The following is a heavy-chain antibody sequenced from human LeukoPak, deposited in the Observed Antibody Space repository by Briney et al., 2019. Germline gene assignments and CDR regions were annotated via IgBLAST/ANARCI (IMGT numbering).Heavy chain of an antibody. J-gene: IGHJ4*02. Sequence: SETLSLTCTASGDSISTYYWSWIRQPPGKGLEWIGYIDYSGGTNYNPSLKSRVTISVDTSKSQFSLKLNSVTTADMAVFYCARHGGSYSLDYWGQGTLVTVSS. CDR3: ARHGGSYSLDY. V-gene: IGHV4-59*08. D-gene: IGHD1-26*01. CDR1: GDSISTYY. CDR2: IDYSGGT.